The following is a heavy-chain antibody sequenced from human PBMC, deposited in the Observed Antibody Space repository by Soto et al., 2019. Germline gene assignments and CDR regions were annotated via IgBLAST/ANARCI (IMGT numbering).Heavy chain of an antibody. D-gene: IGHD3-16*01. CDR2: IYYSGST. Sequence: KPSETLSLTCTVSRGSISSGTNYWAWIRQPPGKGLEWIANIYYSGSTFYNPSLKSRVTISLDTSKNQFSLKLRSVTAADTAVYYCARHGGGWYFASLVQVTLVTVYS. CDR3: ARHGGGWYFAS. V-gene: IGHV4-39*01. J-gene: IGHJ4*02. CDR1: RGSISSGTNY.